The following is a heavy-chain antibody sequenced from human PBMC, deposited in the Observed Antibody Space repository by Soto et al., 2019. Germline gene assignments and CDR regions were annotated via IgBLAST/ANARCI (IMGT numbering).Heavy chain of an antibody. Sequence: QVPLQQWGAGLLKPSETLSLTCAVYGGSFSGYSWTWIRQPPGTGLEWIGEINHSGSTNYNPSLKSRVNISVDTSKSQLPLKLTSVTAADTAVYYCPRDTIPGLFDYWGQGTLVTCSS. CDR2: INHSGST. J-gene: IGHJ4*02. V-gene: IGHV4-34*01. CDR3: PRDTIPGLFDY. CDR1: GGSFSGYS. D-gene: IGHD2-21*01.